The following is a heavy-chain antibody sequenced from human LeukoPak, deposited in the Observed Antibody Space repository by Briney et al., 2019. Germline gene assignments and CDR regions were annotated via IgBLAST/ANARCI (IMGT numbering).Heavy chain of an antibody. V-gene: IGHV4-59*01. Sequence: SETLSLTCTVSGGSISSYYWSWIRQPPGKGLEWIGYIYYSGSTNYNPSLKSRVTISVDTSKNQFSLRLSSVTAADTAVYYCARVRWGRGSFTGPIDYWGQGTLVTVSS. CDR1: GGSISSYY. CDR2: IYYSGST. D-gene: IGHD2-8*02. J-gene: IGHJ4*02. CDR3: ARVRWGRGSFTGPIDY.